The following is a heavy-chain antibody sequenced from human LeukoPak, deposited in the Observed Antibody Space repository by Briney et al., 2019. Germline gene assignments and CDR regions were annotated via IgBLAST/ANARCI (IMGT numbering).Heavy chain of an antibody. Sequence: GGSLRLSCAASGFTFSSYGMHWARQAPGKGLEWVAYIQYDGSNQQYADSVKGRFTISRDNSKNTLYLQMNSLRAEDTAVYYCAKDLGRSRRYFDWGQTYYYYYMDVWGKGTTVTISS. J-gene: IGHJ6*03. CDR3: AKDLGRSRRYFDWGQTYYYYYMDV. D-gene: IGHD3-9*01. CDR2: IQYDGSNQ. V-gene: IGHV3-30*02. CDR1: GFTFSSYG.